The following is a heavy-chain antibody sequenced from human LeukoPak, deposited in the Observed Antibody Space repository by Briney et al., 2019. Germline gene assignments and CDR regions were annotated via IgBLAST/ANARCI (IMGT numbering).Heavy chain of an antibody. CDR2: INHSGST. J-gene: IGHJ4*02. CDR1: GDSITSTRYY. D-gene: IGHD4-23*01. CDR3: ARGLGTLPPGGY. Sequence: SETLSLTCTVAGDSITSTRYYWGWIRQPPGKGLEWIGEINHSGSTNYNPSLKSRVTISVDTSKNQFSLKLSSVTAADTAVYYCARGLGTLPPGGYWGQGTLVTVSS. V-gene: IGHV4-39*07.